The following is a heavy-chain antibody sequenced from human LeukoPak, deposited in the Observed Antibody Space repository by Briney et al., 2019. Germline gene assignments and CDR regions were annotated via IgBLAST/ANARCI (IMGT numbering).Heavy chain of an antibody. CDR1: GASISTYY. Sequence: SETLSLTCTVSGASISTYYWSWIRQPAGKGLEWIGRIYTSGITNYNPSLKSRVTISVDTSKNQFSLKLTSVTASDTAVYYCARLPDPWGQGTLVTVSS. CDR3: ARLPDP. CDR2: IYTSGIT. J-gene: IGHJ5*02. V-gene: IGHV4-4*07.